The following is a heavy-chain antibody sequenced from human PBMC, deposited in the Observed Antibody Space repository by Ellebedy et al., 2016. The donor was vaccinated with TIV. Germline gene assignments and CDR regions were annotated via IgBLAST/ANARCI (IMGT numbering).Heavy chain of an antibody. CDR3: AREGGYSGYENFDY. CDR1: GFTFSSYE. CDR2: ISSSGSTI. V-gene: IGHV3-48*03. J-gene: IGHJ4*02. Sequence: GESLKISCAASGFTFSSYEMNWVRQAPGKGLEWVSYISSSGSTIYYADSVKGRFTISRDNAKNSLYLQMNSLRAEDTAVYYCAREGGYSGYENFDYWGQGTLVTVSS. D-gene: IGHD5-12*01.